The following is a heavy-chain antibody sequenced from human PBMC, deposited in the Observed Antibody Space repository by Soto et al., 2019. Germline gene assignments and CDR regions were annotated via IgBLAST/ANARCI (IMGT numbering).Heavy chain of an antibody. D-gene: IGHD1-26*01. CDR3: VRERLGAPIDY. V-gene: IGHV1-3*04. J-gene: IGHJ4*02. Sequence: GASVKVSCKASGYTFTANAVHWVRQAPGQRLEWMGWINTGKGNTYYSQNFQGRVTITRDTSASTVYMELSSLRSEDTAVYYCVRERLGAPIDYWGQGTLVTVSS. CDR2: INTGKGNT. CDR1: GYTFTANA.